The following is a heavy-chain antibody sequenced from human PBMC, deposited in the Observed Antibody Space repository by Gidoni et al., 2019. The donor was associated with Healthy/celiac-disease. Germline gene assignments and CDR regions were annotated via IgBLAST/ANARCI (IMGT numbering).Heavy chain of an antibody. CDR3: ARAGADAAMESAFDY. CDR2: IYYSGST. J-gene: IGHJ4*02. V-gene: IGHV4-31*03. D-gene: IGHD5-18*01. CDR1: GGSISHGGYY. Sequence: QVQLQESGPGLVKPSQTLSLTCTVSGGSISHGGYYWSWIRQHPGKGLEWIGYIYYSGSTYYNPSLKSRVTISVDTSKNQFSLKLSSVTAADTAVYYCARAGADAAMESAFDYWGQGTLVTVSS.